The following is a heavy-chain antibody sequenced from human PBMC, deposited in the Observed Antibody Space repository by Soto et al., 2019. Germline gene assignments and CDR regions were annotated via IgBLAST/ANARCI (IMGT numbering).Heavy chain of an antibody. CDR3: AKGRGGSGSLPPRVDF. J-gene: IGHJ4*02. CDR1: GFTFNNYA. Sequence: EVQLLESGGGLVQPGGSLRLSCAASGFTFNNYAMTWVRQAPGKGLEWVSAISGGGGTTSYADSVKGRFTVSRDGSKNTLYLQVSSLRAEDTALYYCAKGRGGSGSLPPRVDFWGQGTLVTVSS. V-gene: IGHV3-23*01. D-gene: IGHD3-10*01. CDR2: ISGGGGTT.